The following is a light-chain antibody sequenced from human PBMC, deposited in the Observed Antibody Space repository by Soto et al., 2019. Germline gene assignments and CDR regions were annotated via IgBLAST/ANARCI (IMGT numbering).Light chain of an antibody. V-gene: IGKV3-20*01. Sequence: EIVLTQSPGTLSLSPGERATLSCRASQSVSSSYLAWYQQKPGQAPRLLIYGAYSRATGTPDRVSGSGSGTDFTLTISRLEPEDFAVYYCQQYGSSPFSFGQGTKLEIK. CDR2: GAY. J-gene: IGKJ2*03. CDR3: QQYGSSPFS. CDR1: QSVSSSY.